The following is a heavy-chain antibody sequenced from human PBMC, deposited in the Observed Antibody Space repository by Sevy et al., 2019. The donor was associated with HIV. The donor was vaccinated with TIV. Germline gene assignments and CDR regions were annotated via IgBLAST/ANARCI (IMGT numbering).Heavy chain of an antibody. V-gene: IGHV1-18*04. D-gene: IGHD3-16*01. CDR3: AGGRIMITFGGVVPDAFDI. CDR1: GYTFTSYG. Sequence: ASVKVSCKASGYTFTSYGISWVRQAPGQGLEWMGWISAYNGNTNYAQKLQGRVTMTTDTSTSTAYMELRSLRSDDTAVYYCAGGRIMITFGGVVPDAFDIWGQGTMVTVSS. CDR2: ISAYNGNT. J-gene: IGHJ3*02.